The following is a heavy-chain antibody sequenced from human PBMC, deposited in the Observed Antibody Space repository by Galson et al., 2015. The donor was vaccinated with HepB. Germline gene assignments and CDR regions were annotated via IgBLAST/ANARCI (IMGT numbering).Heavy chain of an antibody. Sequence: SLRLSCAASGFTFSDYTMSWVRQAPGKGLEWVSIITASGGSTYYADSVKGRFTISRDNSKNTLYLQMNSLRAEDTAVYYCAKRGTPAKDFDYWGQGTLVTVSS. CDR3: AKRGTPAKDFDY. D-gene: IGHD1-1*01. CDR2: ITASGGST. CDR1: GFTFSDYT. V-gene: IGHV3-23*01. J-gene: IGHJ4*02.